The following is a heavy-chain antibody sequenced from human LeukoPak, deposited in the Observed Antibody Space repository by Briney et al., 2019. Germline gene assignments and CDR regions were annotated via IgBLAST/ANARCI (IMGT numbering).Heavy chain of an antibody. Sequence: GESLKISCKASGYSFTNYWIAWVRQMPGKGLEWMGIIFPGDSETTYSPSFQGQVTISADKSINTAYVQWSSLKASDTAMYYCARHGDGYNNWVDYWGQGTLVTVSS. V-gene: IGHV5-51*01. CDR1: GYSFTNYW. J-gene: IGHJ4*02. D-gene: IGHD5-24*01. CDR2: IFPGDSET. CDR3: ARHGDGYNNWVDY.